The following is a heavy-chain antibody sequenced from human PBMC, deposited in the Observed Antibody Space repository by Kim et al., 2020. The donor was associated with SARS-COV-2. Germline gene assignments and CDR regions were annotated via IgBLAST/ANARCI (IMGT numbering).Heavy chain of an antibody. V-gene: IGHV3-49*04. Sequence: GGSLRLSCTASGFTIGDYAMSWVRQAPGKGLEWVGFIRSKAYGGTTEYAASVKGRFTISRDDSKIIAYLQMNSLKTEDTAVYYCTRGPKLLWFGELLGYWGQGTLVTVSS. CDR3: TRGPKLLWFGELLGY. CDR2: IRSKAYGGTT. CDR1: GFTIGDYA. D-gene: IGHD3-10*01. J-gene: IGHJ4*02.